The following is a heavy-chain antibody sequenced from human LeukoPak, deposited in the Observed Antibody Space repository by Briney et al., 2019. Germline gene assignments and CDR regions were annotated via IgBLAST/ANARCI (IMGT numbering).Heavy chain of an antibody. V-gene: IGHV4-59*01. Sequence: PSETLSLTCTVSGGSISSYYWSWIRQPPGKGLEWIGYIYYSGSTNYNPSLKSRVTISVDTSKNQFSLRLSSVTAADTAAYYCAREPESGSYNDYWGQGTLVTVSS. CDR3: AREPESGSYNDY. CDR2: IYYSGST. D-gene: IGHD3-10*01. J-gene: IGHJ4*02. CDR1: GGSISSYY.